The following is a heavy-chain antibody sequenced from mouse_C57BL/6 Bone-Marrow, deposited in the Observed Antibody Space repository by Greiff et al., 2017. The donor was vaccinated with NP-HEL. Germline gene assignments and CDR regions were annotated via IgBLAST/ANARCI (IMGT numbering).Heavy chain of an antibody. Sequence: EVHLVESGGGLVKPGGSLKLSCAASGFTFSSYAMSWVRQTPEKRLEWVATISDGGSYTYYPDNVKGRFTISRDNAKNNLYLQMSHLKSEDTAMYYCARARTTINFDYWGQGTTLTVSS. CDR2: ISDGGSYT. D-gene: IGHD2-1*01. CDR1: GFTFSSYA. J-gene: IGHJ2*01. CDR3: ARARTTINFDY. V-gene: IGHV5-4*01.